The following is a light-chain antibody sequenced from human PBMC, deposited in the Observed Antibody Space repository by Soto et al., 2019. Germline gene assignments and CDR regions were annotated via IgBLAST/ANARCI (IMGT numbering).Light chain of an antibody. CDR3: QQYGTSPWT. J-gene: IGKJ1*01. V-gene: IGKV3-20*01. CDR1: ESISNSY. Sequence: ETVLTQSPGALSLSPGERATRCCRASESISNSYLAWYQQKPGQAPRVLIYVASTRATGIPARFSGSGSGTDSTLSISRVEPEDFAVYYCQQYGTSPWTFGQGSKVDIK. CDR2: VAS.